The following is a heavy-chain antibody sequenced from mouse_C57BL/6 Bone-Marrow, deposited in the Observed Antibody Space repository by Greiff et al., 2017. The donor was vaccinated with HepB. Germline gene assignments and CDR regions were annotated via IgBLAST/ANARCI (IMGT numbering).Heavy chain of an antibody. CDR1: GYSITSGYY. CDR3: ARGRTGKGY. D-gene: IGHD4-1*01. V-gene: IGHV3-6*01. J-gene: IGHJ2*01. CDR2: ISYDGST. Sequence: DVKLQESGPGLVKPSQSLSLTCSVPGYSITSGYYWNWIRQFPGNHLEWRGYISYDGSTNYNPSLKSRIPITRDTSKNQFCLQVNAVTTEDTATYYCARGRTGKGYWGQGTTLTVSS.